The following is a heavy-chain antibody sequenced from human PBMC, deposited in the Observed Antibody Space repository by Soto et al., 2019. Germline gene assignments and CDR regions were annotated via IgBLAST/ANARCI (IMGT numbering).Heavy chain of an antibody. CDR1: GGSFSGHY. J-gene: IGHJ5*02. V-gene: IGHV4-30-4*01. Sequence: PSETLSLTCAVYGGSFSGHYWSWIRQPPGKGLEWIGYIYYSGSTYYNPSLKSRVTISVDTSKNQFSLKLSSVTAADTAVYYCARERPDGARLDPWGQGTLVTVSS. CDR3: ARERPDGARLDP. CDR2: IYYSGST. D-gene: IGHD6-6*01.